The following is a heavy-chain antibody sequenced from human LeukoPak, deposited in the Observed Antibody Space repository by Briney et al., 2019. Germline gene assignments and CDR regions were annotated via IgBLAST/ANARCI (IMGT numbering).Heavy chain of an antibody. CDR3: ARDSDTSGNHWFFDV. CDR1: GLTFHNFG. V-gene: IGHV3-30*12. D-gene: IGHD6-19*01. J-gene: IGHJ2*01. Sequence: SGGSLRLSCAASGLTFHNFGMVWVRQPPGKGLQWVAAIDPDGNDNYYADSARGRFVISRDNSKNTLYLQIYSLTVVDTAVYYCARDSDTSGNHWFFDVWGRGTLVIASS. CDR2: IDPDGNDN.